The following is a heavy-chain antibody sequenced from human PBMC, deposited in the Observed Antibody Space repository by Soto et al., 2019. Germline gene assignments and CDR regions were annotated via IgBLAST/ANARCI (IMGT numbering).Heavy chain of an antibody. CDR2: ISGSGGST. CDR3: AKAVYGSANFYAFDI. J-gene: IGHJ3*02. V-gene: IGHV3-23*01. CDR1: GFTFSNYA. D-gene: IGHD3-10*01. Sequence: EVLLLESGGGLVQPGGSLTLSCAASGFTFSNYAMTWVRQAPGKGLEWVSGISGSGGSTYYADSVEGRFTISRDNSKNALSLQMNGLRAEDTALYYCAKAVYGSANFYAFDIWGRGTMVTVSS.